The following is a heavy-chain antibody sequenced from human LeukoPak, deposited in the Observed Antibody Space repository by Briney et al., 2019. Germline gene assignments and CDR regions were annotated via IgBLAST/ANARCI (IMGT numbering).Heavy chain of an antibody. CDR1: GGSFSGYY. J-gene: IGHJ5*02. D-gene: IGHD3-9*01. CDR3: ARVAVLRYFDWLPRGGWFDP. V-gene: IGHV4-34*01. Sequence: SETLSLTCAVYGGSFSGYYWSWMRQPPGKGLEWIGEINHSGSTNYNPSLKSRVTISVDTSKNQFSLKLSSVTAADTAVYYCARVAVLRYFDWLPRGGWFDPWGQGTLVTVSS. CDR2: INHSGST.